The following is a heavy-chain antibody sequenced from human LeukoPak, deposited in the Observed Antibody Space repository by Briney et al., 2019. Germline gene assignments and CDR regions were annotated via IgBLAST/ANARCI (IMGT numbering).Heavy chain of an antibody. CDR2: INHSGST. D-gene: IGHD7-27*01. J-gene: IGHJ4*02. Sequence: SETLSLTCAVYGGSFSGYYWSWIRQPPGKGLEWIGEINHSGSTNYKPSLKSRVTISVDTSKNQFSLKLSSVTAADTAVYYCARDLWGRWGQGTLVTVSS. V-gene: IGHV4-34*01. CDR1: GGSFSGYY. CDR3: ARDLWGR.